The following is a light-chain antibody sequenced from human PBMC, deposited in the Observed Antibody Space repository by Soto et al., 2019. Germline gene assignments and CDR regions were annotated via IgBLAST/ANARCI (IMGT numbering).Light chain of an antibody. CDR3: QQIYSTPQLT. V-gene: IGKV1-39*01. Sequence: DIQMTQSPSSLSASVGDRVTITCRASQSISSYLNWYQQKPGKAPKLLIYAASSLQSGVPSRFSGSGSGTVFTLPISSLQLEVFATYYCQQIYSTPQLTLGGGT. CDR1: QSISSY. J-gene: IGKJ4*01. CDR2: AAS.